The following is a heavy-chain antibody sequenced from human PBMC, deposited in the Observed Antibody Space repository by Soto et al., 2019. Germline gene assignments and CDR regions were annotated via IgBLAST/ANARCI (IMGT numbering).Heavy chain of an antibody. CDR1: GYTFTGYY. D-gene: IGHD4-4*01. CDR3: ARVTTVMNY. J-gene: IGHJ4*02. V-gene: IGHV1-8*02. CDR2: MNPNSGNT. Sequence: ASVKVSCKASGYTFTGYYMHWVRQAPGQGLEWMGWMNPNSGNTGYAQKFQGRVTMTRNTSISTAYMELSSLRSEDTAVYYCARVTTVMNYWGQGTLVTVSS.